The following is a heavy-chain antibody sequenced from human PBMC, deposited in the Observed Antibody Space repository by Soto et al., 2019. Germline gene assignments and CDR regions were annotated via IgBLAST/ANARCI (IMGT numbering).Heavy chain of an antibody. Sequence: QVPLVESGGGVVQPGRSLRLSCVASGFTFSSYGMHWVRQAPGEGLEWVAIISYDGSNTYYADSVKGRFTISRDNSKNTLYLQMNSLRPEDTSVYYCAKEGGLSGSYYISSSYYFDYWGQGTLVTVSS. V-gene: IGHV3-30*18. CDR3: AKEGGLSGSYYISSSYYFDY. CDR2: ISYDGSNT. CDR1: GFTFSSYG. D-gene: IGHD1-26*01. J-gene: IGHJ4*02.